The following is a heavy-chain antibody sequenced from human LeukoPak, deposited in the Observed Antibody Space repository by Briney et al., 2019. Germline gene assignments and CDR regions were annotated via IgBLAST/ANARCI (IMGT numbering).Heavy chain of an antibody. J-gene: IGHJ4*02. Sequence: SETLSLTCTVSGGSISSGGYYWSWIRQPPGKGLEWIGYIYHSGSTYYNPSLKSRVTISVDRSKNQFSLKLSSVTAADTAVYYCARRPERLGGSFDYWGQGTLVTVSS. CDR3: ARRPERLGGSFDY. D-gene: IGHD3-10*01. V-gene: IGHV4-30-2*01. CDR1: GGSISSGGYY. CDR2: IYHSGST.